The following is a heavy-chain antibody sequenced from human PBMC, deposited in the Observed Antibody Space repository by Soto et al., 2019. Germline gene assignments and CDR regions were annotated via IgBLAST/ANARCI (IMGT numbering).Heavy chain of an antibody. CDR1: GFTFSSYW. D-gene: IGHD3-3*01. CDR3: ARDNIWSGHSRWFDP. V-gene: IGHV3-7*01. CDR2: IRQDGSEK. Sequence: PGGSLRLSCAASGFTFSSYWMSWVRQAPGKGLEWVANIRQDGSEKYYVDSVKGRFTISRDNAKNSLFLQMNSLRAEDTAVYYCARDNIWSGHSRWFDPWGQGTLVTVSS. J-gene: IGHJ5*02.